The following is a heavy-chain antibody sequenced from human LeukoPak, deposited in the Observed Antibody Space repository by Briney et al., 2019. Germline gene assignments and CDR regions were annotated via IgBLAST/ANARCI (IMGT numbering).Heavy chain of an antibody. J-gene: IGHJ6*02. D-gene: IGHD2-2*01. CDR1: GGSISSSSYY. Sequence: PSETLSLTCTVSGGSISSSSYYWGWIRQPPGKGLEWIGSIYYSGSTYYNPSLKSRVTISVDTSKNQFSLKLSSVTAADTAVYYCARFITGVVPAAIPAAFDDYYYGMDVWGQGTTVTVSS. CDR2: IYYSGST. V-gene: IGHV4-39*01. CDR3: ARFITGVVPAAIPAAFDDYYYGMDV.